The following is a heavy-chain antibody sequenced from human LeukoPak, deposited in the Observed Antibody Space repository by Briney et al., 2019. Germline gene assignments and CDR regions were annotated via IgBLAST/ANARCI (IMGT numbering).Heavy chain of an antibody. V-gene: IGHV1-2*02. CDR3: ARTPMIDTDYYDSSGYVDY. D-gene: IGHD3-22*01. CDR2: FKPSSGDT. J-gene: IGHJ4*02. Sequence: ASVKVSCKASGYSFTAYFMHWVRQAPGQGLEWMGWFKPSSGDTNYAQKFQGRVTMTRDTSINTAYMELTNLTSDDTAVYYCARTPMIDTDYYDSSGYVDYWGQGTLVTVSS. CDR1: GYSFTAYF.